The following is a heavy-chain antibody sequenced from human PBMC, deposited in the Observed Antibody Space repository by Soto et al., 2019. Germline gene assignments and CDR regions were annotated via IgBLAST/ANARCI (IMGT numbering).Heavy chain of an antibody. CDR2: INQDGSEK. CDR3: ARGVVIQGIGCREGYKL. D-gene: IGHD2-21*01. J-gene: IGHJ2*01. V-gene: IGHV3-7*01. Sequence: EVQLVESGGDLVQPGGSLRLSCAASGFTFGWFCLSWVRQAPGKGLEWVANINQDGSEKYYVDSVKGRFTISRDNAENSLYLQMNSLRAEDTAVYYCARGVVIQGIGCREGYKLWGRGTLVTVSS. CDR1: GFTFGWFC.